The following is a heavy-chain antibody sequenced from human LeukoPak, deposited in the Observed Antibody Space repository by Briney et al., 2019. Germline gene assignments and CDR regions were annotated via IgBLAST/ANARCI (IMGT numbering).Heavy chain of an antibody. J-gene: IGHJ6*02. CDR2: INPSGGST. V-gene: IGHV1-46*01. CDR1: GYTFTSYY. Sequence: ASVKVSCKASGYTFTSYYMHWVRQAPGQGLEWMGIINPSGGSTSYAQKFQGRVTMTRDTSTSIVYMELSSLRSEDTAVYYCAREGVPTSYYYGMDVWGQGTTVTVSS. D-gene: IGHD3-10*01. CDR3: AREGVPTSYYYGMDV.